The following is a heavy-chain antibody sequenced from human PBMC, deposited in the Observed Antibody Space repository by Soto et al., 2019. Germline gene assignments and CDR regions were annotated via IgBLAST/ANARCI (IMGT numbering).Heavy chain of an antibody. V-gene: IGHV1-69*02. CDR1: GGTFSSYT. CDR3: ASSGQLCPGWFAP. CDR2: IIPILGIA. D-gene: IGHD5-18*01. J-gene: IGHJ5*02. Sequence: SVKVSCKASGGTFSSYTISWVRQAPGQGLEWMGRIIPILGIANYAQKFQGRVTITADKSTSTAYMELSSLRSEDTAVYYCASSGQLCPGWFAPWGQGTLVTVSS.